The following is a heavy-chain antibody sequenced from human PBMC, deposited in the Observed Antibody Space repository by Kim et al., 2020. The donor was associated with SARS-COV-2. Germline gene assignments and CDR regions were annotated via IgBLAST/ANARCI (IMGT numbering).Heavy chain of an antibody. CDR2: ISSSGGST. D-gene: IGHD4-17*01. CDR3: AQSYAGKRGLGVTSLSC. Sequence: GGSLRLSCAASGFTFSGYAMSWVRQAPGEGLEWVSVISSSGGSTFYADSVKGRFTISRDNSKNTLYLYMNSLRAEDTAIYYCAQSYAGKRGLGVTSLSCWGQGILVTVSS. V-gene: IGHV3-23*01. J-gene: IGHJ4*02. CDR1: GFTFSGYA.